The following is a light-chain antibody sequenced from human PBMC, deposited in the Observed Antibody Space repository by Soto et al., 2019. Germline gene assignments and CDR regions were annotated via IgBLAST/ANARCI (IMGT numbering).Light chain of an antibody. Sequence: DIQMTQSPSSLSASVGDRVTITCRASQGIGSDLGWFQQKPGKAPKRLIYAASSLQSGVPSRFRRSGSGTEFTLTISSLQPEDFATYYCLQHDSHPHTFGQGTKVEIK. CDR2: AAS. J-gene: IGKJ1*01. CDR3: LQHDSHPHT. V-gene: IGKV1-17*01. CDR1: QGIGSD.